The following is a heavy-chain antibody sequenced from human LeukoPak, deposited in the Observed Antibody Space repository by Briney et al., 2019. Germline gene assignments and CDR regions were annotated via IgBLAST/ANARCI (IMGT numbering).Heavy chain of an antibody. D-gene: IGHD7-27*01. J-gene: IGHJ4*02. CDR2: IDWDDDK. CDR3: ARIRTGTYFDY. Sequence: KSSETLSLTCTVSGGSLGSYYWSWIRQPPGKALEWLARIDWDDDKYYSTSLKTRLTISKDTSKNQVVLTMTNMDPVDTATYYCARIRTGTYFDYWGQGTLVTVSS. CDR1: GGSLGSYYW. V-gene: IGHV2-70*11.